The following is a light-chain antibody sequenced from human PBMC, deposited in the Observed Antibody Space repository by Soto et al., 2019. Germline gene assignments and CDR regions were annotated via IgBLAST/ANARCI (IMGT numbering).Light chain of an antibody. CDR2: GAS. CDR1: QSVSTSY. CDR3: QQYGNSRGT. J-gene: IGKJ1*01. Sequence: DIVLTQSPGTLSLSPGDRATRSCRASQSVSTSYLAWYQQKPGQAPRLLIYGASSRATGIPDRFSGSGSGTDFTLTISGLEPEDFAVYYCQQYGNSRGTFGQGTKVDIK. V-gene: IGKV3-20*01.